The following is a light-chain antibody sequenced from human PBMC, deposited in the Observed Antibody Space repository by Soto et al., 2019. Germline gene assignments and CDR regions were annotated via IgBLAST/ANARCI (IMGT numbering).Light chain of an antibody. CDR1: QSVLTS. CDR3: LQHNSYPQT. J-gene: IGKJ1*01. CDR2: HAS. Sequence: DIQMTQSPSTLSASVGDRVTITCRASQSVLTSLAWYQHKAGKAPKVLIYHASNLQSGVPSRFSGSGSGTEFTLTISSLQPEDFATYYCLQHNSYPQTFGQGTKVDIK. V-gene: IGKV1-5*01.